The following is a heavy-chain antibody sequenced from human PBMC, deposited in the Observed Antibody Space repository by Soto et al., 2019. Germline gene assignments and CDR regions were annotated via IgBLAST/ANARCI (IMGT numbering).Heavy chain of an antibody. CDR2: ISGSGGST. V-gene: IGHV3-23*01. CDR1: GFTFSNYV. J-gene: IGHJ3*02. D-gene: IGHD2-2*01. CDR3: AKGVSSTSWRTYFDI. Sequence: EVQLLESGGGLVQPGGSLRLSCAASGFTFSNYVMSWVRQAPGKGLEWVSAISGSGGSTYSADSVRGRFTISRDNSKNTLYLQMNSLRAEDTDVYYCAKGVSSTSWRTYFDIWGQGTMVSVSS.